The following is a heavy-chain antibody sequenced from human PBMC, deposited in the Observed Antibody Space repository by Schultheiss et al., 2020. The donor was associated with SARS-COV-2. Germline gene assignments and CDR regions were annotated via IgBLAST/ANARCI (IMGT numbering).Heavy chain of an antibody. D-gene: IGHD1-26*01. V-gene: IGHV4-38-2*02. CDR1: GGSFSGYY. CDR3: ARDGLIVGATTDAFDI. Sequence: SETLSLTCAVYGGSFSGYYWGWIRQPPGKGLEWIGSIYHSGSTYYNPSLKSRVTISVDTSKNQFSLKLSSVTAADTAVYYCARDGLIVGATTDAFDIWGQGTMVTVSS. CDR2: IYHSGST. J-gene: IGHJ3*02.